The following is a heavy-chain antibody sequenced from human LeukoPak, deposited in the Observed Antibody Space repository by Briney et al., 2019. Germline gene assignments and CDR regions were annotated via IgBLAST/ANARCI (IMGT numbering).Heavy chain of an antibody. V-gene: IGHV4-59*08. Sequence: SETLSLTCTVSGGSISSYYWSWLRQPPGKGLEWIGYIYYSGSTNYNPSLKSRVTISVDTSKNQFSLKLSSVTAADTAVYYCARQVNTYYDFWSAPPNRAWFDPWGQGTLVTVSS. CDR3: ARQVNTYYDFWSAPPNRAWFDP. J-gene: IGHJ5*02. CDR2: IYYSGST. D-gene: IGHD3-3*01. CDR1: GGSISSYY.